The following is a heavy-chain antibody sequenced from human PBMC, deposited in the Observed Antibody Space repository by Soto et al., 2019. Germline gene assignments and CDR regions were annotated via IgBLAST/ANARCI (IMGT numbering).Heavy chain of an antibody. V-gene: IGHV3-30*18. D-gene: IGHD2-15*01. CDR1: GFTFSSYA. J-gene: IGHJ6*02. CDR3: AKGHIVVVVAATPYGMDV. CDR2: ISYVGSNK. Sequence: PGGSLRLSCAASGFTFSSYAMHWVRQAPGKGLEWVAVISYVGSNKYYADSVKGRFPISRDNSKNTLYLHMTSLRAEDTAVYYWAKGHIVVVVAATPYGMDVWGQGTTVTVSS.